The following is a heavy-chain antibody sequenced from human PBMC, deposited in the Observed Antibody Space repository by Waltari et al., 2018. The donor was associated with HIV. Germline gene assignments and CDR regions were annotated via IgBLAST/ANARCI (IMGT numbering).Heavy chain of an antibody. CDR2: ISRSSNFI. J-gene: IGHJ5*02. Sequence: EVHLVESGGGLVKRGGSLRVSCAASGCSFSRYRLNWVRQAPGKGLEWVSSISRSSNFIYYADSVKGRFTISRDNAKNSLYLQMNSLRAEDTAVYYCARDGGSPPNRWFDPWGQGTLVTVSS. D-gene: IGHD1-26*01. CDR1: GCSFSRYR. V-gene: IGHV3-21*01. CDR3: ARDGGSPPNRWFDP.